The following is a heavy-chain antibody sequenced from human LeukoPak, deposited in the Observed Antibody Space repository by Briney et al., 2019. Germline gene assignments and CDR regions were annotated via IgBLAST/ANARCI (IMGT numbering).Heavy chain of an antibody. V-gene: IGHV3-9*01. J-gene: IGHJ5*02. D-gene: IGHD3-10*01. CDR2: ISWNSGSI. Sequence: GGSLRLSCAASGFTFDDYAMHWVRQAPGKGLEWVSGISWNSGSIGYADSVKGRFTISRDNAKNSLYLQMNSLRAEDTALYYCAKDSPPYGDAAGGWFDPWGQGTLVTVSS. CDR3: AKDSPPYGDAAGGWFDP. CDR1: GFTFDDYA.